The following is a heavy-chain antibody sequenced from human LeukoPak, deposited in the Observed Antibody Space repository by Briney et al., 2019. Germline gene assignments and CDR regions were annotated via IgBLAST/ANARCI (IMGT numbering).Heavy chain of an antibody. D-gene: IGHD1-26*01. CDR3: ARAAGALRVFDY. Sequence: GASVKVSRKASGYTFTSYYMHWVRQAPGQGLEWMGIINPSGGSTSYAQKFQGRVTMTRDTSTSTVYMELSSLRPEDTAVYYCARAAGALRVFDYWGQGTLVTVSS. J-gene: IGHJ4*02. CDR1: GYTFTSYY. V-gene: IGHV1-46*01. CDR2: INPSGGST.